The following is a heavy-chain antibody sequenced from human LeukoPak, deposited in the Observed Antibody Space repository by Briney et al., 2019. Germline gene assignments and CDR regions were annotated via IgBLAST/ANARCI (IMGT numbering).Heavy chain of an antibody. J-gene: IGHJ6*03. V-gene: IGHV1-8*01. CDR2: MNPNSGNT. Sequence: ASVKVSCKASGYTFTSYDINWVRQATGQGLEWMGWMNPNSGNTGYAQKFQGRVTMTRNTSISTAYMELSSLRSEDTAVYYCARVTGHCSSTSCYYYYYYYMDVWGKGTTVTISS. D-gene: IGHD2-2*01. CDR3: ARVTGHCSSTSCYYYYYYYMDV. CDR1: GYTFTSYD.